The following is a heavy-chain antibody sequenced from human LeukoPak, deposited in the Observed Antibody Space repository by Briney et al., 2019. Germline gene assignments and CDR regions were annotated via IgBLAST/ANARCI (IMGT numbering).Heavy chain of an antibody. CDR2: IIPIFGTA. CDR3: ARDKVTYSYGFSPFDY. Sequence: GASVKVSCKASGGTFSSYAISWVRQAPGQGLEWMGGIIPIFGTANYAQKFQGRVTITADESTSTAYMELSSLRSEDTAVYYCARDKVTYSYGFSPFDYWGQGTLVTVSS. D-gene: IGHD5-18*01. J-gene: IGHJ4*02. V-gene: IGHV1-69*13. CDR1: GGTFSSYA.